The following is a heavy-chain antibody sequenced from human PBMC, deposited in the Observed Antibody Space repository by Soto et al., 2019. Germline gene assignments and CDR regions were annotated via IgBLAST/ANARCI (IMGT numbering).Heavy chain of an antibody. Sequence: PSETLSLTCTVSGGSISSYYWSWIRQPPGKGLEWIGYIYYSGSTNYNPSLKSRVTISVDTSKNQFSLKLSSVTAADTAVYYCASGSIAVLPRGAFDIWGQGTMVTVSS. J-gene: IGHJ3*02. CDR2: IYYSGST. CDR3: ASGSIAVLPRGAFDI. V-gene: IGHV4-59*01. CDR1: GGSISSYY. D-gene: IGHD6-19*01.